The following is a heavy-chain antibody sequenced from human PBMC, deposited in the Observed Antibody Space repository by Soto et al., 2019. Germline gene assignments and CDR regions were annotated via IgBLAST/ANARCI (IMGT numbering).Heavy chain of an antibody. CDR3: ARRRPTGYYNY. D-gene: IGHD3-22*01. Sequence: QVQLVESGGDLVKPGGSLRLSCAASGFTFSDYYMSWIRQAPGQGLEWVSSIGGSSSYTNNAGSVKGRFTISRDNAKNSLYLQRNSLRAEDTAVYYCARRRPTGYYNYWVQGTLVTVSA. J-gene: IGHJ4*02. CDR2: IGGSSSYT. CDR1: GFTFSDYY. V-gene: IGHV3-11*05.